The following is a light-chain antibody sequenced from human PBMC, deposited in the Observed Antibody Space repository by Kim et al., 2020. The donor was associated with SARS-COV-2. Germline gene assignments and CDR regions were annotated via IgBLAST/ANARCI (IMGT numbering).Light chain of an antibody. CDR2: AAS. V-gene: IGKV3-20*01. Sequence: SPGERAPLSCRASHSVGRNLLAWFQQRPGQAPRLVMYAASTRVTGIPDRFSGSGSGTDFTLTISRLEPEDFAVYYCQQYASPPITFGQGTRLEIK. CDR1: HSVGRNL. CDR3: QQYASPPIT. J-gene: IGKJ5*01.